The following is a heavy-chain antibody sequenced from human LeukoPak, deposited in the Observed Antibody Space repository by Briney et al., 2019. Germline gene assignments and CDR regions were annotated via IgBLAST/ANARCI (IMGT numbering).Heavy chain of an antibody. V-gene: IGHV1-69*01. CDR3: ARPRISGYHYQNFDY. J-gene: IGHJ4*02. CDR1: GGPFSSYA. Sequence: GASVKVSFKASGGPFSSYAISWLRQAPGQGLEWVGGIIPLFGTSNYAQNFQGRVTITADESTSTAYMELSSLRSEDTAVYYCARPRISGYHYQNFDYWGQGTLVTVSS. D-gene: IGHD3-22*01. CDR2: IIPLFGTS.